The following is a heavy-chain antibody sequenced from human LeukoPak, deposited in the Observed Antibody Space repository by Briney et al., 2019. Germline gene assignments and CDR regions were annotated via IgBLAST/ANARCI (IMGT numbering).Heavy chain of an antibody. CDR3: ARGGSRMTTFYIIDY. V-gene: IGHV1-69*01. CDR2: IIPIFGTA. CDR1: GGTFSSYA. Sequence: ASVKVSCKASGGTFSSYAISWVRQAPGQGLEWMGGIIPIFGTANYAQKFQGRVTNTADESTSTAYMELSSLRFEDTAVYYCARGGSRMTTFYIIDYWGQGTLVTVSS. J-gene: IGHJ4*02. D-gene: IGHD4-11*01.